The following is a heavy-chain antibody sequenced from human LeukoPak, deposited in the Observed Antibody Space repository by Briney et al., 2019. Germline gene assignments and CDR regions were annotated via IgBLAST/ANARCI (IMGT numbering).Heavy chain of an antibody. CDR2: IFFSGTT. CDR3: ARGGDGYNYGDY. CDR1: GGSLKNYY. Sequence: SETLSLTCTVSGGSLKNYYWNWIPQPPGKRLEWIGYIFFSGTTRHNPSLSSRLTMSVDTSKNQFSPNLTSVTATDTAVYYCARGGDGYNYGDYWGHGTLVTVSS. V-gene: IGHV4-59*01. J-gene: IGHJ4*01. D-gene: IGHD5-24*01.